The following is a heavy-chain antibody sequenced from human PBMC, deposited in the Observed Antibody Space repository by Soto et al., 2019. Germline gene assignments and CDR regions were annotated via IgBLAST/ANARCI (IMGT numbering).Heavy chain of an antibody. J-gene: IGHJ1*01. D-gene: IGHD2-15*01. Sequence: QVQLEQSGAEVKKPGASVKVSCKASGYIFTAYSMHWVRRAPGQGLEWMGVVNPSGGSTNYAQKLQGRIPLTRDTSKNTVYMDLSSLTSEDTAVYYCAREENCSDGICYSEYFQRWGQGTLVTVSS. V-gene: IGHV1-46*01. CDR2: VNPSGGST. CDR1: GYIFTAYS. CDR3: AREENCSDGICYSEYFQR.